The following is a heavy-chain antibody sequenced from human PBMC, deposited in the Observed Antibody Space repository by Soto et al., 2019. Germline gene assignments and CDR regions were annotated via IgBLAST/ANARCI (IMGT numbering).Heavy chain of an antibody. J-gene: IGHJ4*02. V-gene: IGHV4-34*01. CDR1: GGSFSGYY. CDR3: ARSQTTVTSYDY. Sequence: PSETLSLTCAVYGGSFSGYYWTWIRQPPGTGLEWIGEINHSGSTNYNPSLKSRVTISVDTSKNQFSLKLTSVTAADTAVYYCARSQTTVTSYDYWGQGTLVTV. CDR2: INHSGST. D-gene: IGHD4-17*01.